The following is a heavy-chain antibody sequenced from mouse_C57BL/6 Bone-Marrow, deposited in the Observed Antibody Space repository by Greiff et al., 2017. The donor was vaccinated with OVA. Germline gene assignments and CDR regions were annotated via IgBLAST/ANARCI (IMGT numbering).Heavy chain of an antibody. D-gene: IGHD2-2*01. Sequence: VHLVESGAELVRPGTSVKVSCKASGYAFTNYLIEWVKQRPGQGLEWIGVITPGRGGTNYNETFKGKATLTADKSSSTAYMQLSSLTSEDSAVYFCARNGYGFAYWGQGTLVTGSA. CDR1: GYAFTNYL. CDR2: ITPGRGGT. V-gene: IGHV1-54*01. J-gene: IGHJ3*01. CDR3: ARNGYGFAY.